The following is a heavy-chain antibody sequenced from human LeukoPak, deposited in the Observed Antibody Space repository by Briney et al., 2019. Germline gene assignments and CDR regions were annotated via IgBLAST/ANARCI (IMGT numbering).Heavy chain of an antibody. D-gene: IGHD6-13*01. V-gene: IGHV3-53*05. J-gene: IGHJ4*02. CDR2: IYSGAGT. Sequence: PGGSLRLSCAASGFTVSSNYMSWVRQAPGKGLQWVSVIYSGAGTYYADSVKGRFTISRDNSKNTLYLQMSSLRAEDTAVYYCVKATRYSSSFYFDSWGQGTLVTVSS. CDR1: GFTVSSNY. CDR3: VKATRYSSSFYFDS.